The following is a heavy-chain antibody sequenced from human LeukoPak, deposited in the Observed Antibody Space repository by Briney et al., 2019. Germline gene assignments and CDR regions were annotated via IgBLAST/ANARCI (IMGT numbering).Heavy chain of an antibody. CDR2: IYYGGST. CDR1: GYSISTGYY. V-gene: IGHV4-38-2*01. D-gene: IGHD1-26*01. CDR3: AIQSGATDY. J-gene: IGHJ4*02. Sequence: SETLSLTCAVSGYSISTGYYWAWIRQPPGKGLEWITTIYYGGSTYYNPSLKSRVTISVDTSRNQFSLNLRFVTAADTAVYYCAIQSGATDYWGQGTLVTVSS.